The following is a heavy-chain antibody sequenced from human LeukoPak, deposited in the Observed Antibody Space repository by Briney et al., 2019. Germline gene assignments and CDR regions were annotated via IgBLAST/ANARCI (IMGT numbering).Heavy chain of an antibody. D-gene: IGHD3-22*01. CDR3: AITADYYDSSGPPQGFDP. CDR2: ISSRDSII. J-gene: IGHJ5*02. CDR1: GFTFSSYE. Sequence: GGSLRLSCAASGFTFSSYEMNWVRQAPGKGLEWVSYISSRDSIIYYADSVKGRFTISRDNAKNSLYLQMNSLRAEDTAVYYCAITADYYDSSGPPQGFDPWGQGTLVTVSP. V-gene: IGHV3-48*03.